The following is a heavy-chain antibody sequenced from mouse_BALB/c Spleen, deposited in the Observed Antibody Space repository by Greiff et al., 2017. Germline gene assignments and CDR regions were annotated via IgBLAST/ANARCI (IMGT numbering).Heavy chain of an antibody. CDR2: INPSNGGT. D-gene: IGHD2-1*01. CDR1: GYTFTSYY. J-gene: IGHJ3*01. CDR3: TRYGDYGNSGFAY. Sequence: QVQLQQPGAELVKPGASVKLSCKASGYTFTSYYMYWVKQRPGQGLEWIGGINPSNGGTNFNEKFKSKATLTVDKSSSTAYMQLSSLTSEDSAVYYCTRYGDYGNSGFAYWGQGTLVTVSA. V-gene: IGHV1S81*02.